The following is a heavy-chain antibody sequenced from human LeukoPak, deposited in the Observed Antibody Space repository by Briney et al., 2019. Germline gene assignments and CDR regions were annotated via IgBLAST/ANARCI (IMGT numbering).Heavy chain of an antibody. CDR3: ARAQWLLLAFDY. J-gene: IGHJ4*02. V-gene: IGHV1-69*05. CDR1: GGTFSSYA. CDR2: IIPIFGTA. D-gene: IGHD3-22*01. Sequence: SVKVSCKASGGTFSSYAISWVRQAPGQGLEWMGGIIPIFGTANYARKFQGRVTITTDESTSTAYMELSSLRSEDTAVYYCARAQWLLLAFDYWGQGTLVTVSS.